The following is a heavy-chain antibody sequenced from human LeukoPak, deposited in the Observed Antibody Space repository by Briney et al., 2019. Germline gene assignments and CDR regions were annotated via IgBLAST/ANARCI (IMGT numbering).Heavy chain of an antibody. J-gene: IGHJ4*02. V-gene: IGHV4-39*01. CDR1: GTSITRTY. Sequence: SETLSLTCTVSGTSITRTYWGWIRQPPGKGLEWIGSIYYTGSTYYNPSLKSRATISVDTSKNQFSLKLSSVTAADTAVYYCATPRGYSYGYINYWGQGTLATVSS. D-gene: IGHD5-18*01. CDR2: IYYTGST. CDR3: ATPRGYSYGYINY.